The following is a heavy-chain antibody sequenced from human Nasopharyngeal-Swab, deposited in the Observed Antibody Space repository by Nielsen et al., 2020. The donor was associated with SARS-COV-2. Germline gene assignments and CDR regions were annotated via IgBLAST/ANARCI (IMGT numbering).Heavy chain of an antibody. D-gene: IGHD2-15*01. CDR3: ARKGYCSGGSCKPLDY. CDR2: ISSSSSTI. CDR1: GFTFSSYS. V-gene: IGHV3-48*02. J-gene: IGHJ4*02. Sequence: GESLKISCAASGFTFSSYSMNWVRQAPGKGLEWVSSISSSSSTIYYADSVKGRFTISRDNAKNSLYLQMNSLRDEDTAVYYCARKGYCSGGSCKPLDYWGQGTLVTVSS.